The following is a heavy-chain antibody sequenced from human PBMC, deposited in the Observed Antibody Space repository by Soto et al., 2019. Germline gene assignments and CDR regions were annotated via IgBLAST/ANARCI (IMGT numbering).Heavy chain of an antibody. CDR3: ANPPNSGWYFYGMDV. Sequence: PGGSLRLSCAAPGFMFSSYAMSWVRQAPGKGLEWVSDISDSGGTINYADSVKGRFAISRDKSKSTLYLQMNSLRAEDTAMYYCANPPNSGWYFYGMDVWGQGTTVTVSS. J-gene: IGHJ6*02. D-gene: IGHD5-12*01. CDR1: GFMFSSYA. CDR2: ISDSGGTI. V-gene: IGHV3-23*01.